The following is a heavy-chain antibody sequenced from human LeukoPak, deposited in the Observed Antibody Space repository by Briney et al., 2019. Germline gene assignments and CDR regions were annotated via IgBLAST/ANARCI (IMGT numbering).Heavy chain of an antibody. CDR1: GGSFSGYY. CDR2: INHSGST. Sequence: SETLSLTCAVYGGSFSGYYWSWIRQPPGKGLEWIGEINHSGSTNYNPSLKSRVTISVDTSKNQFSLKLSSVTAADTAVYYCARGILWFGEGSYYMDVWGKGTTVTVSS. CDR3: ARGILWFGEGSYYMDV. J-gene: IGHJ6*03. V-gene: IGHV4-34*01. D-gene: IGHD3-10*01.